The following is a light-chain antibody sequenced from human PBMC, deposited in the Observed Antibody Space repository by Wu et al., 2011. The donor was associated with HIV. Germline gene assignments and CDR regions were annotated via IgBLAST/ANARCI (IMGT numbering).Light chain of an antibody. CDR3: QYRTT. CDR2: GAS. CDR1: QSVSSNY. V-gene: IGKV3-20*01. J-gene: IGKJ5*01. Sequence: IVLTQSPGTLSLSPGERATLSCRASQSVSSNYLAWYQQKPGQAPRLLIYGASNKATGIPDRFSGSGSETDFTLTISSLESEDFALYYCQYRTTFGQGTRLESK.